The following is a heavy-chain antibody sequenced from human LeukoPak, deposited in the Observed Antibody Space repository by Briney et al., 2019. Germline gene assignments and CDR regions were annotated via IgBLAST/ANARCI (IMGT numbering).Heavy chain of an antibody. CDR1: GFTVSSNY. Sequence: GGSLRLSCAASGFTVSSNYMSWDRQAPGTGLEWVSVIYSVGSTHYADSVKGRFTISRDNSKNTLSLQMHSLRAEDTAVYYCARGLIVGPRIRSDAFDIWGQGTMVTVSS. CDR2: IYSVGST. D-gene: IGHD1-26*01. J-gene: IGHJ3*02. V-gene: IGHV3-66*01. CDR3: ARGLIVGPRIRSDAFDI.